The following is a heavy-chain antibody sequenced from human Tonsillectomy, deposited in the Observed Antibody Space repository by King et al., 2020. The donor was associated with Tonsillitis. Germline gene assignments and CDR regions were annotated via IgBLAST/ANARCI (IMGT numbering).Heavy chain of an antibody. V-gene: IGHV3-23*04. CDR1: GFTFSSYA. Sequence: VQLVESGGGLVRPGGSLRLSWAASGFTFSSYAMTLVRQAPGKGLEWVSAISGSGGNTNYADSVQGRLTISRDNSKNTMYLQVNSLGAEDTAVYYCAKGQWELRGWGQGTLVTVSS. CDR2: ISGSGGNT. J-gene: IGHJ4*02. CDR3: AKGQWELRG. D-gene: IGHD1-26*01.